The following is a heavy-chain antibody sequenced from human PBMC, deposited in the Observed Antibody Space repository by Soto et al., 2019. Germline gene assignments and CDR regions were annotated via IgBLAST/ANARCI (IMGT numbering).Heavy chain of an antibody. J-gene: IGHJ6*02. Sequence: HITLKESGPTLVKPTQTLTLTCTFSGFSLSTSGVGVAWIRQPPGKALEWLAQIYWDDDKRYRPSLESRLTITKDTSKIQVVLTMTNMDSVDTATYYCAYLPCSGGSCYWFSFSGMDVWGQGTTVTGSS. V-gene: IGHV2-5*02. CDR2: IYWDDDK. D-gene: IGHD2-15*01. CDR1: GFSLSTSGVG. CDR3: AYLPCSGGSCYWFSFSGMDV.